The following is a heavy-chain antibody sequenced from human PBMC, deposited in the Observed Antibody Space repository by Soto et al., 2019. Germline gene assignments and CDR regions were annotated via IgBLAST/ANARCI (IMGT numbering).Heavy chain of an antibody. CDR2: FDPEDGET. CDR3: ATVLPAINAFDI. CDR1: SYTPTELA. J-gene: IGHJ3*02. D-gene: IGHD5-18*01. Sequence: PSGKVSWKVSSYTPTELAMHWIRLAPGKGLEWMGGFDPEDGETIYAQKFQGRVTMTEDTSTDTAYMELSSLRSEDTAVYYCATVLPAINAFDIWGQGTMVTVSS. V-gene: IGHV1-24*01.